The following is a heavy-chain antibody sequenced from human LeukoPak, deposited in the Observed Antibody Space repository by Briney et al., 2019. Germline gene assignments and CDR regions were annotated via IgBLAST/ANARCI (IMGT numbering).Heavy chain of an antibody. Sequence: SETLSLTCTVSGGSISSYYWSWIRQPPGKGLEWIGYIYYSGSTNYNPSLKSRVTISVDTSKNQFSLKLSSVTAADTAVYYCAGGRPVGITGTTGSDYWGQGTLVTVSS. CDR3: AGGRPVGITGTTGSDY. V-gene: IGHV4-59*01. D-gene: IGHD1-7*01. J-gene: IGHJ4*02. CDR2: IYYSGST. CDR1: GGSISSYY.